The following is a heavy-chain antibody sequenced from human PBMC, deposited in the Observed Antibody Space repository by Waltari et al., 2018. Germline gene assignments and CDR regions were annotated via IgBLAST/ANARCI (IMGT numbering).Heavy chain of an antibody. CDR3: ARAGLGSPSQWLQVLDS. CDR1: GFKVSYNY. V-gene: IGHV3-53*01. D-gene: IGHD6-19*01. Sequence: EVQLVESGGALIQPGGSLRLSCAASGFKVSYNYMSWVRQVPGKGPESVSVIYATGDTYYADSVRGRFTISRDTSKNTVYLQMDSLGAADTAVYYCARAGLGSPSQWLQVLDSWGQGTLVTVSA. CDR2: IYATGDT. J-gene: IGHJ4*02.